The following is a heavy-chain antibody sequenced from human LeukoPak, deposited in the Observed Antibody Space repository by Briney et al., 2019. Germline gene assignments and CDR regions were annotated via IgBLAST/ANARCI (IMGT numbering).Heavy chain of an antibody. CDR3: AKGAGWYGV. V-gene: IGHV4-59*01. CDR2: INYNGRT. D-gene: IGHD6-19*01. CDR1: GGSLSSDY. J-gene: IGHJ4*02. Sequence: SETLSLTCTVSGGSLSSDYWSWIRQPPGKGLEWIAYINYNGRTNYNPSLKSRVSISLDTSKNQCSLKLSSVTAADTAVYYCAKGAGWYGVWGQGALVTVSS.